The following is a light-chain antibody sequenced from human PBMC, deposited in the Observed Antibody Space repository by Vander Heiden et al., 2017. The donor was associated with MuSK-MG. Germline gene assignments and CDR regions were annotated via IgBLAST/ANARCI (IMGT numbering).Light chain of an antibody. Sequence: IVLTQSPDTLSLSPGGRATLSCRASQSVSSNLAWYQQKPGQAPRLLIFDTSTRAAGIPARFGGSGSGTDFTLTINRLEPGDSAVYYCQRRGNWPPNTFGQGTKLEI. V-gene: IGKV3-11*01. CDR1: QSVSSN. CDR2: DTS. CDR3: QRRGNWPPNT. J-gene: IGKJ2*01.